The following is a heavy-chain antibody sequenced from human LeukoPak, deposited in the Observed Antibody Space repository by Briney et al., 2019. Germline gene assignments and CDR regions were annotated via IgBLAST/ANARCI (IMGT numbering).Heavy chain of an antibody. CDR1: GGSISSGDYY. V-gene: IGHV4-30-4*08. J-gene: IGHJ3*02. CDR2: IYYSGST. CDR3: ASRRITIFGVASNDAFDI. Sequence: SETLSLTCTVSGGSISSGDYYWSWIRQPPGKGLEWIGYIYYSGSTYYNPSLKSRVTISVDTSKNQFSLKLSSVTAAVTAVYSCASRRITIFGVASNDAFDIWGQGTMVTVSS. D-gene: IGHD3-3*01.